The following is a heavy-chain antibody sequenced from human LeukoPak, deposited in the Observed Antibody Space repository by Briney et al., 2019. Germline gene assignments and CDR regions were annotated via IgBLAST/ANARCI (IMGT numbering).Heavy chain of an antibody. D-gene: IGHD3-10*01. V-gene: IGHV1-69*06. CDR1: GGTFTDYA. CDR2: IIPIFGTP. Sequence: GASVKVSCKASGGTFTDYAINWVRQAPGQGLEWMGGIIPIFGTPNYAQKFQGRVTITAEKSTSTTYMELSSLRSEDTAVYYCARDFRPPNAGSGNYERMFDPWGQGTLVTVSS. CDR3: ARDFRPPNAGSGNYERMFDP. J-gene: IGHJ5*02.